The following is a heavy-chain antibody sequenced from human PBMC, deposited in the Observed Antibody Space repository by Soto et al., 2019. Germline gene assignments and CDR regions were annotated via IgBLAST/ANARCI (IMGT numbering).Heavy chain of an antibody. V-gene: IGHV1-2*04. Sequence: ASVKVSCKASGYSFTDYHIHWVRQAPGQELGWLGRINPKSGGTSTAQKFQGWVTMTTDTSISTASMELTRLTSDDTAIYYCARGDSTDCSNGVCSFFYNHDMDVWGQGTTVTVSS. CDR3: ARGDSTDCSNGVCSFFYNHDMDV. CDR2: INPKSGGT. CDR1: GYSFTDYH. J-gene: IGHJ6*02. D-gene: IGHD2-8*01.